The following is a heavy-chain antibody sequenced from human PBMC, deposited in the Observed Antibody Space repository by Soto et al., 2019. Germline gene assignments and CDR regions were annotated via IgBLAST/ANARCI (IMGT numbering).Heavy chain of an antibody. V-gene: IGHV5-10-1*01. CDR2: IDPSVSYT. Sequence: PVESLKVSCKGSGYSFMSYWISWVRQMPGKGLEWMGRIDPSVSYTNYSLSFQCHVTISADKSISTAYLQWSSLKASDTAMYYCARLCCGEHIVVHTEMDLWGQGTTGTVSS. D-gene: IGHD2-15*01. J-gene: IGHJ6*02. CDR3: ARLCCGEHIVVHTEMDL. CDR1: GYSFMSYW.